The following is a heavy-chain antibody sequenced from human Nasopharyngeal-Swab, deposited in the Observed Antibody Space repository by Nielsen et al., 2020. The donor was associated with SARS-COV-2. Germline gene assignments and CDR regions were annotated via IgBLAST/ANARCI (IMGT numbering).Heavy chain of an antibody. J-gene: IGHJ4*02. CDR3: AGGITVTSSSV. D-gene: IGHD4-17*01. Sequence: GESLKISCAASGFTFSSYEMNWVRQAPGKGLEWVSYISSSGSTIYYADSVKGRFTISRDSAKNSLYLQMNSLRAEDTAVYYCAGGITVTSSSVWGQGTLVTVSS. CDR1: GFTFSSYE. V-gene: IGHV3-48*03. CDR2: ISSSGSTI.